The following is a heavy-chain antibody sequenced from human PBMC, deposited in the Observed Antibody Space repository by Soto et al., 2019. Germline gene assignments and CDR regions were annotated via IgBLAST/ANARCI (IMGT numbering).Heavy chain of an antibody. CDR2: IYSGGST. CDR3: ARGITIFGVVMNDAFDI. CDR1: GFTVSSNY. Sequence: GXSLRLSCAASGFTVSSNYMSWVRQAPVKGLEWVSVIYSGGSTYYADSVKGRFTISRDNSKNTLYLQMNSLRAEDTAVYYCARGITIFGVVMNDAFDIWGQGTMVTVSS. V-gene: IGHV3-53*01. D-gene: IGHD3-3*01. J-gene: IGHJ3*02.